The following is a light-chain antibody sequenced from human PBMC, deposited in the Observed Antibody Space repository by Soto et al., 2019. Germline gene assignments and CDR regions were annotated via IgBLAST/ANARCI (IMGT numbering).Light chain of an antibody. V-gene: IGLV2-14*01. J-gene: IGLJ3*02. Sequence: QSVLTQPASVSGSPGQSITISCTGTSSDVGAYNYVSWYQQHPGKAPKLMIYDVSNRPSGVSNRSSGSKSGNTASLTISGLQAEDEADYYCSSYTTSSTVVFGGGTKLTVL. CDR1: SSDVGAYNY. CDR3: SSYTTSSTVV. CDR2: DVS.